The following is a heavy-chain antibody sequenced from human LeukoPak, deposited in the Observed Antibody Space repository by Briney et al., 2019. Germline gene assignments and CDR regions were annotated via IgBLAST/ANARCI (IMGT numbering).Heavy chain of an antibody. CDR3: ARGQEGYSYGYDFDY. V-gene: IGHV4-34*01. J-gene: IGHJ4*02. CDR2: INHSGST. CDR1: GGSFSGYY. D-gene: IGHD5-18*01. Sequence: SETLSLTCAVYGGSFSGYYWRWIRQPPGKGLEGVGEINHSGSTNYNTSLKCRVNISVDTSKNQFSLKLSSVTAADTAVYYCARGQEGYSYGYDFDYWGQGTLVTVSS.